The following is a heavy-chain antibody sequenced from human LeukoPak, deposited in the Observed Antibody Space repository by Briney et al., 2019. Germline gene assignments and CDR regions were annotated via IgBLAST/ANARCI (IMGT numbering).Heavy chain of an antibody. CDR1: GFTFSDYY. D-gene: IGHD6-19*01. J-gene: IGHJ4*02. CDR2: IKQDGSEK. V-gene: IGHV3-7*01. Sequence: PGGSLRLSCAASGFTFSDYYMSWVRQAPGKGLEWVANIKQDGSEKYYVDSVKGRFTISRDNAKNSLYLQMNSLRAEDTAVYYCARGRLDLGYWGQGTLVTVSS. CDR3: ARGRLDLGY.